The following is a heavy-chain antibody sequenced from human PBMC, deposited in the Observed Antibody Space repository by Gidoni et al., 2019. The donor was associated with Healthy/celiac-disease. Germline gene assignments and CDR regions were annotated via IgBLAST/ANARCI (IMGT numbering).Heavy chain of an antibody. J-gene: IGHJ4*02. CDR3: ARHRLVTTGIFDY. CDR2: IYYSGST. D-gene: IGHD4-17*01. CDR1: AGSISSSSYY. Sequence: QLQLQESGPGLVKPSETLSLTCTVSAGSISSSSYYWGWIRQPPGKGLEWIGSIYYSGSTYYNPSLKSRVTISVDTSKNQFSLKLSSVTAADTAVYYCARHRLVTTGIFDYWGQGTLVTVSS. V-gene: IGHV4-39*01.